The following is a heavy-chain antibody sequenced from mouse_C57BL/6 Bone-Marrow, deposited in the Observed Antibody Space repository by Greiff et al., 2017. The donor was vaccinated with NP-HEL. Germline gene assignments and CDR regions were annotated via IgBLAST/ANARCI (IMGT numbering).Heavy chain of an antibody. CDR1: GFTFSSYG. J-gene: IGHJ3*01. D-gene: IGHD1-2*01. CDR3: ERHSLLRFLFAY. CDR2: ISSGGSYT. V-gene: IGHV5-6*02. Sequence: EVKLVESGGDLVKPGGSLKLSCAASGFTFSSYGMSWVRQTPDKRLEWVATISSGGSYTYYPDSVKGRFTISRDNAKNTLYLQMSSLKSEDTAMYYCERHSLLRFLFAYWGQGTLVTVSA.